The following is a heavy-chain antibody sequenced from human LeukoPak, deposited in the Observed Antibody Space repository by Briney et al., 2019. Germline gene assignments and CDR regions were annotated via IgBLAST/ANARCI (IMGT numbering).Heavy chain of an antibody. J-gene: IGHJ5*02. V-gene: IGHV3-33*01. CDR3: ARDGGTGHRSGSYANWFDP. Sequence: GGSLRLSCAASGFDFSSFGINWVRQAPGKGLEWVALIWFDGTTKYYADSVKGRFTISRDNPKTTVYVQMSSLRVEDTAVYYCARDGGTGHRSGSYANWFDPWGQGTLVTVSS. CDR1: GFDFSSFG. CDR2: IWFDGTTK. D-gene: IGHD3-10*01.